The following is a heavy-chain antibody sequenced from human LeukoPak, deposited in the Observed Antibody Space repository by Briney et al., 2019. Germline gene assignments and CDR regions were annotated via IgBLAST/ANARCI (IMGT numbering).Heavy chain of an antibody. J-gene: IGHJ4*02. D-gene: IGHD4-17*01. CDR2: IYYSGST. CDR1: GGPISSYF. CDR3: ARDGDDYGDYVFDY. V-gene: IGHV4-59*01. Sequence: SETLSLTCTVSGGPISSYFWSWLRQPPGKGLEWVGYIYYSGSTNYNPSLKSRVTISVDTSKNQFSLKLSSVTAADTAVYYCARDGDDYGDYVFDYWGQGILVTVSS.